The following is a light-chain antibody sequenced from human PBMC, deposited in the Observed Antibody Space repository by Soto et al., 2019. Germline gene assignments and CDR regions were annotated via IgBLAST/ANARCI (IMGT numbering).Light chain of an antibody. Sequence: QSVLTQPASVSGTPGQSITITCTGSNNDVGRYSYVSWYQHYPGKTPKLIIYEVRLRPSGISDRFSGSKSGITASLTISGLQPEDEADYYCASYTTDTTRLFGTGTKVTVL. J-gene: IGLJ1*01. V-gene: IGLV2-14*01. CDR1: NNDVGRYSY. CDR2: EVR. CDR3: ASYTTDTTRL.